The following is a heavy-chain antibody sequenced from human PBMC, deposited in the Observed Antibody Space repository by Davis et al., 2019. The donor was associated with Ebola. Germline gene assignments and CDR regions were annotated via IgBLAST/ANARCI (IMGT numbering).Heavy chain of an antibody. CDR1: GFIFNDYA. CDR3: ASLIWGYCINGVCGGAENDF. V-gene: IGHV3-30-3*02. CDR2: ISYEGSNK. J-gene: IGHJ4*02. Sequence: PGGSLRLSCAASGFIFNDYALHWVRQAPGKGLEWVAVISYEGSNKLYADSVKGRFTISRDNSNNTLFLQMNSLRVEDTALYYCASLIWGYCINGVCGGAENDFWGQGTLVTVSS. D-gene: IGHD2-8*01.